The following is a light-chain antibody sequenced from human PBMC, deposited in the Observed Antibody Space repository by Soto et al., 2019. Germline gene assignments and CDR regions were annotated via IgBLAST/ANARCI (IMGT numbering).Light chain of an antibody. CDR3: QSYDSSLSGYV. V-gene: IGLV1-40*01. CDR1: SSNIGAGYE. J-gene: IGLJ1*01. Sequence: QSVLTQPPSVSEAPGQRVTISCTGSSSNIGAGYEAHWYQQVPGTAPKLLIYENNNRPAGVPDRFSGSKSGTSASLAITGLQAEDEAEYDCQSYDSSLSGYVFGTGTKLTVL. CDR2: ENN.